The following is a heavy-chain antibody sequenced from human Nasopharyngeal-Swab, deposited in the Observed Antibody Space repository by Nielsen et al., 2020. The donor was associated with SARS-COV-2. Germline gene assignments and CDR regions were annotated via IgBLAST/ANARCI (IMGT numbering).Heavy chain of an antibody. V-gene: IGHV4-30-4*01. CDR1: GGSISNADHY. CDR3: ARDNDGDYSWGAFDI. J-gene: IGHJ3*02. D-gene: IGHD4-17*01. Sequence: SETLSLTCTVSGGSISNADHYWSWIRQPPGKGLEWIGYIYFTGSTFYNPSLKSRITMSVDTSKNQFSLKLTSVTAADTAVYYCARDNDGDYSWGAFDIRGQGTLVPVSS. CDR2: IYFTGST.